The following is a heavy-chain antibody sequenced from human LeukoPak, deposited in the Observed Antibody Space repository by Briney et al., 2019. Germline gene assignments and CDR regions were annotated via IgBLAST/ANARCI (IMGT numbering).Heavy chain of an antibody. CDR1: GFTFSTFS. V-gene: IGHV3-23*01. CDR2: INDDTP. CDR3: AKSNRNYRFDD. J-gene: IGHJ4*02. D-gene: IGHD1-7*01. Sequence: GGSLRLSCTASGFTFSTFSMSWVRQAPGKGLEWASAINDDTPYYADSVKGRFTVSRDNSKNTLYLQLNSLRAEDTAVYYCAKSNRNYRFDDWGQGTLVTVSS.